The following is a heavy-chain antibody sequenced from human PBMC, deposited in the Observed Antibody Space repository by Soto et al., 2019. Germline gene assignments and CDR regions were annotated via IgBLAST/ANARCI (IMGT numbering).Heavy chain of an antibody. CDR2: IIPIFGSA. Sequence: QMQLVQSGAEVKKPGSSVKVSCKASGVTFSSFAINWVRQAPRQRLQWIGGIIPIFGSAYYAQKFQGRVTITADDSTSTAYMELRSLRSEDTAVYYCARGYTSMDIDYWGQGTLVTVSS. CDR1: GVTFSSFA. CDR3: ARGYTSMDIDY. D-gene: IGHD6-25*01. V-gene: IGHV1-69*01. J-gene: IGHJ4*02.